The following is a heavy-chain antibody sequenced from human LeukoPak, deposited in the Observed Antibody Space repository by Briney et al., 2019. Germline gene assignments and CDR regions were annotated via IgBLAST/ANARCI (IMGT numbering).Heavy chain of an antibody. V-gene: IGHV3-48*03. CDR3: ARGYFQGAFDL. CDR1: GFTFSSYE. Sequence: GGSLRLSCAASGFTFSSYEMNWVRQAPGKGLEWVSYISSSGSTIYYADSVKGRFTISRDNAKNSLYLQTSSLRAEDTAVYYCARGYFQGAFDLWGRGTLVTVSS. CDR2: ISSSGSTI. D-gene: IGHD3-22*01. J-gene: IGHJ2*01.